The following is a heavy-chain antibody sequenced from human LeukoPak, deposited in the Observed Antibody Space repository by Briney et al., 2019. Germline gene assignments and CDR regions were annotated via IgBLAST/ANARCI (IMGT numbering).Heavy chain of an antibody. CDR2: KNPNSGNT. J-gene: IGHJ4*02. Sequence: ASVKVSCKASGYTFTSYDINWVRQATGQGLEWMGWKNPNSGNTGYAQKFQGRVTMTRNTSISTAYMELSSLRSEDTAVYYCARVSQHVWFGELLHFFGYWGQGTLVTVSS. CDR3: ARVSQHVWFGELLHFFGY. CDR1: GYTFTSYD. V-gene: IGHV1-8*01. D-gene: IGHD3-10*01.